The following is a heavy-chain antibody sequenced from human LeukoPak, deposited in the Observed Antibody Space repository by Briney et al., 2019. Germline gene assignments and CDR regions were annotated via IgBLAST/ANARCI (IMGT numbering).Heavy chain of an antibody. CDR2: ISSSSSYI. J-gene: IGHJ4*02. V-gene: IGHV3-21*04. Sequence: GGSLRLSCAISGFTSTTAWMTWVRQAPWKGLEWVSSISSSSSYIYYADSVKGRFTISRDNAKNSLYLQMNSLRAEDTAVYYCARTLLNYGDFGTFDYWGQGTLVTVSS. D-gene: IGHD4-17*01. CDR1: GFTSTTAW. CDR3: ARTLLNYGDFGTFDY.